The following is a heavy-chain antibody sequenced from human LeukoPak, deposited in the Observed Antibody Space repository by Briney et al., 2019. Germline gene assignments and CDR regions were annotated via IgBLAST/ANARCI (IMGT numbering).Heavy chain of an antibody. J-gene: IGHJ4*02. CDR1: EFTFSSYE. Sequence: GGSLRLSCAASEFTFSSYEMYWVRQAPGKGLEWVSYISSSGSTIYYADSVKGRFTISRDNAKNSPYLQMNSLRAEDTAIYYCARLPYSGYGGGRVYWGQGTLVTVSS. CDR2: ISSSGSTI. CDR3: ARLPYSGYGGGRVY. D-gene: IGHD5-12*01. V-gene: IGHV3-48*03.